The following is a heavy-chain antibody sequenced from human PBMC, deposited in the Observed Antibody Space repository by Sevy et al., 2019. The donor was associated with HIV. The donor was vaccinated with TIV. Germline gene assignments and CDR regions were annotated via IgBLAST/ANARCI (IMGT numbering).Heavy chain of an antibody. CDR3: TSRIVGATAFDY. CDR2: IKSKTDGGTT. J-gene: IGHJ4*02. Sequence: GGYLRLSCAASGFTFSNAWMSWVRQAPGKGLEWVGRIKSKTDGGTTDYAAPVKGRFTISRDDSKNTLYLQMNSLKTEDTAVYYCTSRIVGATAFDYWGQGTLVTVSS. V-gene: IGHV3-15*01. D-gene: IGHD1-26*01. CDR1: GFTFSNAW.